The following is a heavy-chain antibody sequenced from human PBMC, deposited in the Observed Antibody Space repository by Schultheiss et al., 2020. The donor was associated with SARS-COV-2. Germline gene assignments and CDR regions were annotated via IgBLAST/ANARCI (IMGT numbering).Heavy chain of an antibody. CDR3: ARDGVALIAARADY. D-gene: IGHD6-6*01. CDR2: ISSSGSTI. J-gene: IGHJ4*02. CDR1: GFTFSSYE. Sequence: GGSLRLSCAASGFTFSSYEMNWVRQAPGKGLEWVSYISSSGSTIYYADSVKGRFTISRDNAKNSLYLQMNSLRAEDTAVYYCARDGVALIAARADYWGQGTLVTVSS. V-gene: IGHV3-48*03.